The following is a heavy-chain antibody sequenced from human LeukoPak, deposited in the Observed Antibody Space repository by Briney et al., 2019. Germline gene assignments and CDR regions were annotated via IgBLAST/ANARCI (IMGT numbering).Heavy chain of an antibody. Sequence: ASGTLSLTCAVSSYSISSGYYWGWIRQPPGKGLEWIGSIYHSGSTYYNPSLKSRVTILVDTSKNQLSLKLSSVTAADTAVYYCARRGGSRYFDYWGQGTLVTVSS. V-gene: IGHV4-38-2*01. CDR2: IYHSGST. CDR1: SYSISSGYY. D-gene: IGHD3-16*01. J-gene: IGHJ4*02. CDR3: ARRGGSRYFDY.